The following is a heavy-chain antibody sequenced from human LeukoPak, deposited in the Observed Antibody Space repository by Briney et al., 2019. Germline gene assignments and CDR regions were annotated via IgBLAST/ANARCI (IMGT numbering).Heavy chain of an antibody. J-gene: IGHJ3*02. Sequence: TGGSLRLSCAASGFTFSTYSMNWVRQAPGKGLEWVSSINSGSSTISYADSVKGRFTVSRDNAKNSLYLQMNSLRAEDTAVYYCARESGSWGTFDIWGQGTMVT. CDR3: ARESGSWGTFDI. CDR2: INSGSSTI. V-gene: IGHV3-21*01. D-gene: IGHD1-26*01. CDR1: GFTFSTYS.